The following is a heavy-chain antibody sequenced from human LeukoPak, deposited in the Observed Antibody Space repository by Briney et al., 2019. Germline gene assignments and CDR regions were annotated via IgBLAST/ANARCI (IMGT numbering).Heavy chain of an antibody. CDR1: GFTFSSYA. CDR2: ISGSGGST. CDR3: ARGLAAAGTAY. J-gene: IGHJ4*02. D-gene: IGHD6-13*01. Sequence: GGSLRLSCAASGFTFSSYAMSWVRQAPGKGLEWVSAISGSGGSTYYADSVKGRFTISRDNSKNTLYLQMNSLRAEDTALYYCARGLAAAGTAYWGQGTLVTVSS. V-gene: IGHV3-23*01.